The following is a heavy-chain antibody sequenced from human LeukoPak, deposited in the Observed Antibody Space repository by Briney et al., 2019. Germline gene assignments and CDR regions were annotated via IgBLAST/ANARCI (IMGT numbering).Heavy chain of an antibody. Sequence: GESLKISCKGSGDSFASYWIGWVRQMPGKGLEWMGIIYPGDSDTRYSPSFQGQVTISADKSISTAYLQWSSLKASDTAMYYCARRDYDILSGAFDIWGQGTMVTVSS. D-gene: IGHD3-9*01. J-gene: IGHJ3*02. V-gene: IGHV5-51*01. CDR3: ARRDYDILSGAFDI. CDR1: GDSFASYW. CDR2: IYPGDSDT.